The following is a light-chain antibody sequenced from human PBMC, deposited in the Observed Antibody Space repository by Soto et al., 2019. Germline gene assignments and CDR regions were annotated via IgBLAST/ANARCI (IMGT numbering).Light chain of an antibody. CDR3: QQYDNSPLT. CDR1: QSVNTF. CDR2: DAS. J-gene: IGKJ4*01. Sequence: EIVMTQSPATLSVSPLERATLCCRASQSVNTFLAWYQHKPGQAPRLLIYDASNRATGIPARFSGSGSGTDFTLTISRLEPEDFAVYYCQQYDNSPLTFGGGTKVDIK. V-gene: IGKV3D-15*01.